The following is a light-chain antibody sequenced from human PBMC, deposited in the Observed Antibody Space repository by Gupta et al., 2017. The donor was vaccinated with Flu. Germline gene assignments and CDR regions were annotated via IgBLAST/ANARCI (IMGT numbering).Light chain of an antibody. CDR2: EGS. CDR1: SSDVGSYNL. J-gene: IGLJ3*02. Sequence: QSALTQPASVSGSPGQSITISCTGTSSDVGSYNLVSWYQQHPGKAPKLMIYEGSKRPSGVSNRFSGSKSGNTASLTISGLQAEDEADYYCCSYAGSSTSRVFGGGTKLTDL. V-gene: IGLV2-23*01. CDR3: CSYAGSSTSRV.